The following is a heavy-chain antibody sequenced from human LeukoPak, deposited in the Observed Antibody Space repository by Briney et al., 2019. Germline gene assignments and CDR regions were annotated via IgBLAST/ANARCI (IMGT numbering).Heavy chain of an antibody. CDR3: ARHSSGYYPFDY. CDR1: GGTFSSYA. D-gene: IGHD3-22*01. J-gene: IGHJ4*02. Sequence: GASVKVSCKASGGTFSSYAISWVRQAPGQGLEWIGGIIPIFGTANYAQKFQGRVTITADESTSTAYMELSSLRSEDTAVYYCARHSSGYYPFDYWGQGTLVTVSS. CDR2: IIPIFGTA. V-gene: IGHV1-69*13.